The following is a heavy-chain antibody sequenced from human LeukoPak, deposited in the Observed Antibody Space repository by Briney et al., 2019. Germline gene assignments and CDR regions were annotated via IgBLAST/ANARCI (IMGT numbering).Heavy chain of an antibody. CDR2: IYHRGST. J-gene: IGHJ4*02. CDR1: AGSIRSSSYY. D-gene: IGHD5-18*01. CDR3: ASSGYSYGKVDY. V-gene: IGHV4-39*07. Sequence: KPSETLSLTCTVSAGSIRSSSYYWGWIRQPPGKGLEWIASIYHRGSTYYNPSLNSPFTISVDTSKNQFSLKLSSVTAADTAVYYCASSGYSYGKVDYWGQGTLVTVSS.